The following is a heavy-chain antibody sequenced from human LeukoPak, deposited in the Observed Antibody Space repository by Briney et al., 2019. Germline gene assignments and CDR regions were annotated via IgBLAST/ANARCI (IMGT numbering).Heavy chain of an antibody. J-gene: IGHJ5*02. V-gene: IGHV1-3*01. D-gene: IGHD4-17*01. CDR1: GYTFTSYA. CDR2: INAGNGNT. Sequence: ASVKVSCKASGYTFTSYAMHWVRQAPGQRLEWMGWINAGNGNTKYSQKFQGRVTITRDTSASTAYMELSSLRSEDTAVSYCARRYGDYPNWFDPWGQGTLVTVSS. CDR3: ARRYGDYPNWFDP.